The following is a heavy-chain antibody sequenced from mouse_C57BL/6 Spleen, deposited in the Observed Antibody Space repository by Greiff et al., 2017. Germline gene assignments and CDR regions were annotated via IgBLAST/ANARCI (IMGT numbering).Heavy chain of an antibody. CDR3: ARRDSNYVYFDY. CDR2: IYPGDGDT. CDR1: GYAFSSYW. D-gene: IGHD2-5*01. V-gene: IGHV1-80*01. J-gene: IGHJ2*01. Sequence: QVQLKESGAELVKPGASVKISCKASGYAFSSYWMNWVKQRPGKGLEWIGQIYPGDGDTNYNGKFKGKATLTADKSSSTAYMQLSSLTSEDSAVYFCARRDSNYVYFDYWGQGTTLTVSS.